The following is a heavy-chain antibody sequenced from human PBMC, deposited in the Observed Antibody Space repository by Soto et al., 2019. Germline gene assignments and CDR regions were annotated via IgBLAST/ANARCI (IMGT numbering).Heavy chain of an antibody. V-gene: IGHV3-23*01. CDR1: GFTFSSYA. J-gene: IGHJ4*02. Sequence: GGSLRLSCAASGFTFSSYAMSWVRQAPGKGLEWVSAISGSGGSTYYADSVKGRFTISRDNSKNTLYLQMNSLRAEDTAVYYCAKASYYYGSGSLFAFDYWGQGTLVTVSS. CDR3: AKASYYYGSGSLFAFDY. CDR2: ISGSGGST. D-gene: IGHD3-10*01.